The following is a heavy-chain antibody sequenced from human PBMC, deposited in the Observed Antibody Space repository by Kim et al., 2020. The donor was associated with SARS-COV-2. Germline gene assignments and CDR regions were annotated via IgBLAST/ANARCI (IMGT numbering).Heavy chain of an antibody. V-gene: IGHV3-53*01. CDR3: TGLGGNSN. CDR2: DGST. Sequence: DGSTYYADSVKRRFTISRDSSTNTVFLQMISLRAEDTAVYYCTGLGGNSNLGPGALVTVSS. D-gene: IGHD3-16*01. J-gene: IGHJ4*02.